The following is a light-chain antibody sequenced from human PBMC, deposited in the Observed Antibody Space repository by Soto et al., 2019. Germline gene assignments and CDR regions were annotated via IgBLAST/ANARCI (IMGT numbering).Light chain of an antibody. Sequence: QSVLTQPPSVSGAPGQRVTISCTGTNSNIGADYGVQWYQQFPGTAPKLLIYANNNRPSGVSDRFSGSKSATSASLAITGLQPGDEADYYCQSYGNNRVGLVFGAGTKLTVL. CDR3: QSYGNNRVGLV. CDR1: NSNIGADYG. V-gene: IGLV1-40*01. CDR2: ANN. J-gene: IGLJ3*02.